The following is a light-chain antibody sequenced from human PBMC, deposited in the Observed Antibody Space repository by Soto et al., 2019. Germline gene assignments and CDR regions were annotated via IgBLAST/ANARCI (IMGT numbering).Light chain of an antibody. J-gene: IGLJ2*01. CDR3: AAWDDSLNGPV. V-gene: IGLV1-44*01. Sequence: QSVLTQPPSASGTPGQRVTISCSGISSNIGSNTVNWYQQLPGTAPKLLIYSNNQRPLGVPDRFSVSKSGTSASLAISGLQSEDEADYYCAAWDDSLNGPVFGGGTQLTVL. CDR2: SNN. CDR1: SSNIGSNT.